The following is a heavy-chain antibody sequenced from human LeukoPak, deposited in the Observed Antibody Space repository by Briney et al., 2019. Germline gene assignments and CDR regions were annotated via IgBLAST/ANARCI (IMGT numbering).Heavy chain of an antibody. D-gene: IGHD1-7*01. Sequence: SETLSLTCTVSGISLNTYYWSWVRQPPGKGLEWIGYVHHTGGADYNPSLKSRVTISLDMSKSQFSLMLTSATAADTAVYYCARDSWDYIAMDVWGPGTTVTVSS. J-gene: IGHJ6*02. CDR1: GISLNTYY. CDR2: VHHTGGA. CDR3: ARDSWDYIAMDV. V-gene: IGHV4-59*01.